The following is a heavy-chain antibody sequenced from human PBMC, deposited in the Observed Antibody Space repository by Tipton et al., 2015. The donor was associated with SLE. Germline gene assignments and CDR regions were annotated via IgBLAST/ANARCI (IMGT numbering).Heavy chain of an antibody. D-gene: IGHD5-24*01. CDR1: GGSISSYY. CDR2: IYYSGST. J-gene: IGHJ2*01. Sequence: TLSLTCTVSGGSISSYYWSWIRQPPGKGLEWIGYIYYSGSTNYNPSLKSRVTISVGTSKNQFSLKLSSVTAADTAVYYCARVGFTEMATTPQGHFDLWGRGTLVTVSS. CDR3: ARVGFTEMATTPQGHFDL. V-gene: IGHV4-59*01.